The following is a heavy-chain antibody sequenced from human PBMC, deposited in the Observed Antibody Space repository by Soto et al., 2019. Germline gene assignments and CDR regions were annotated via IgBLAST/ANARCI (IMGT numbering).Heavy chain of an antibody. V-gene: IGHV3-53*05. CDR2: LYTGTDT. CDR3: AKDLNYYHSTGSFDN. CDR1: GFTVSSTY. D-gene: IGHD3-22*01. J-gene: IGHJ4*02. Sequence: GGSLRLSCAASGFTVSSTYLTWVRQAPGKGLEWVAILYTGTDTVYADSVKGRFTISRDNTKNSLYLEMNSLRAEDSAFYYCAKDLNYYHSTGSFDNWGQGTLVTSPQ.